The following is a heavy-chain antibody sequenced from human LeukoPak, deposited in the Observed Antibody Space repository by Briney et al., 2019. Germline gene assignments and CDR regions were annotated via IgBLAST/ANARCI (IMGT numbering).Heavy chain of an antibody. J-gene: IGHJ3*02. V-gene: IGHV4-39*01. CDR2: IYYSGST. D-gene: IGHD3/OR15-3a*01. CDR3: ARGWTWSFDI. CDR1: GDSISRSNYY. Sequence: SETLSLTCTVSGDSISRSNYYWDWIRQPPGKGLEFIGSIYYSGSTYYNPSLKSRVTISVDTSKNQFSVKLTSVTAADTAVYYCARGWTWSFDIWGQGTVVTVS.